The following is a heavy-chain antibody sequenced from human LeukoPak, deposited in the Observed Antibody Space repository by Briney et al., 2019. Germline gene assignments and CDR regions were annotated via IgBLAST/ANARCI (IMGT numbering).Heavy chain of an antibody. J-gene: IGHJ4*02. CDR2: INGDGSRI. Sequence: GGSLRLSCVASGFTFSSHWMHWVRQVPGKGLMWVSRINGDGSRIHYGDSVKGRFTISRDNAKNTLYLQMTSLRGDDTAIYFFERDALGGRTNFASGGKGSLVPVSS. CDR1: GFTFSSHW. V-gene: IGHV3-74*01. CDR3: ERDALGGRTNFAS. D-gene: IGHD3-16*01.